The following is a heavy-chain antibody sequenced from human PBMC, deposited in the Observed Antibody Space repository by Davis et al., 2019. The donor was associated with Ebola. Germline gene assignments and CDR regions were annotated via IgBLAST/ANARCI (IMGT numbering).Heavy chain of an antibody. V-gene: IGHV7-4-1*02. CDR1: GYTFTSYA. J-gene: IGHJ5*02. CDR3: AREGGTTVTIWFDP. D-gene: IGHD4-17*01. CDR2: INTNTGNP. Sequence: AASVKVSCKASGYTFTSYAMNWVRQDPGQGLEWMGWINTNTGNPTYAQGFTGRFVFSLDTSVSTAYLQISSLKAEDTAVYYCAREGGTTVTIWFDPWGQGTLVTVSS.